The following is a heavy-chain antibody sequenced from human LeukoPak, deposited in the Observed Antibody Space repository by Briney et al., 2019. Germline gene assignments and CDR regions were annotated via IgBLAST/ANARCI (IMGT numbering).Heavy chain of an antibody. CDR1: GFTFSDYY. J-gene: IGHJ4*02. CDR3: ARDRKAEAAAGRPYFDY. D-gene: IGHD6-13*01. V-gene: IGHV3-11*01. Sequence: GGSLRLSCAASGFTFSDYYMSWIRQAPGKGLEWVSYISSSGSTIYYADSVKGRFTISRDNAKNSLYLQMNGLRAEDTAVYYCARDRKAEAAAGRPYFDYWGQGTLVTVSS. CDR2: ISSSGSTI.